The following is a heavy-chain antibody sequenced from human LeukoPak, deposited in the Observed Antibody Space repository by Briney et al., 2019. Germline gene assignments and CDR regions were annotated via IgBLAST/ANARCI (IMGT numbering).Heavy chain of an antibody. Sequence: ASVKVSCKAPGGTFSSYAISWVRQAPGQGLEWMGRIIPILGIANYAQKFQGRVTITADKSTSTAYMELSSLRSEDTAVYYCAREGCSGGSCYYSYWYFDLWGRGTLVTVSS. CDR3: AREGCSGGSCYYSYWYFDL. D-gene: IGHD2-15*01. CDR1: GGTFSSYA. CDR2: IIPILGIA. J-gene: IGHJ2*01. V-gene: IGHV1-69*04.